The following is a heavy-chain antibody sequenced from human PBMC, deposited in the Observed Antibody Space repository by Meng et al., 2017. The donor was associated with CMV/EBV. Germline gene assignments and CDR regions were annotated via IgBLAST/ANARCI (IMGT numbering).Heavy chain of an antibody. CDR2: ISSISSYI. Sequence: GEPLKISCAASGFTFSSYSMNWVRQAPGTGLEWVSSISSISSYIYYADSVKGRFTISRDNAKNSLYLQMNSLRAKDTALYYCARAVPAAIGKSWFDPWGQGTLVTVSS. D-gene: IGHD2-2*01. CDR3: ARAVPAAIGKSWFDP. J-gene: IGHJ5*02. CDR1: GFTFSSYS. V-gene: IGHV3-21*04.